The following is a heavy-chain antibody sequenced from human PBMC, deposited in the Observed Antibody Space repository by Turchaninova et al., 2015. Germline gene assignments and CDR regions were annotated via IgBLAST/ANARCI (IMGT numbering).Heavy chain of an antibody. J-gene: IGHJ3*02. Sequence: QVPLQESGPGLVKPSETLSLTCTVSGYSISSRSYYWGWSRQPPGKGLEWIGSIYYSGRTYDNPSLKSRVSISLDTSKNQFSLKLSSVTAADTALYYCARERWASGFDIWGQGTMVTVSS. CDR3: ARERWASGFDI. D-gene: IGHD5-24*01. CDR2: IYYSGRT. V-gene: IGHV4-39*07. CDR1: GYSISSRSYY.